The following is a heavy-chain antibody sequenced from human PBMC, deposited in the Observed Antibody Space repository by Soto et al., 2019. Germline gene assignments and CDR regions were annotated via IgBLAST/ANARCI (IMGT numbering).Heavy chain of an antibody. V-gene: IGHV1-24*01. CDR3: AAAGVDRPNSSGSTYYFDY. CDR2: FDPEDGET. J-gene: IGHJ4*02. Sequence: ASVKVSCKVSGYTLTELSMHWVRQAPGKGLEWMGGFDPEDGETIYAQKFQGRVTMTEDTSTDTAYMELSSLRSEDTAVYCWAAAGVDRPNSSGSTYYFDYWGQGTLVTVSS. CDR1: GYTLTELS. D-gene: IGHD6-19*01.